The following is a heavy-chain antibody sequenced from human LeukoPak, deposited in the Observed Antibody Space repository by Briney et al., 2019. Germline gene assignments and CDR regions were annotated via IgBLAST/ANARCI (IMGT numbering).Heavy chain of an antibody. CDR2: INSDGGST. CDR3: ATDVPAATIFGY. J-gene: IGHJ4*02. CDR1: GFTFSTYL. V-gene: IGHV3-74*01. Sequence: GGSQRLSCAASGFTFSTYLMHWVSQAPGKGLVWVSLINSDGGSTNYADSVKGRFTISRDNAKNTLYLQMNSLRAADTAVYYCATDVPAATIFGYWGQGTLVTVSS. D-gene: IGHD2-2*01.